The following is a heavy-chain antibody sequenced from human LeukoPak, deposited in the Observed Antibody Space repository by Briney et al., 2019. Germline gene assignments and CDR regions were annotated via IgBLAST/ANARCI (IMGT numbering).Heavy chain of an antibody. V-gene: IGHV3-21*01. CDR1: GFIFSSYS. Sequence: GGSLRLSCAASGFIFSSYSMNWVRQAPGKGLEWVSSISSSTYIYYADSVKGRFTISRDNAKNSLYLQMNSLRAEDTAVYYCARGRGSGSGYYFDYWGQGTLVTVSS. CDR3: ARGRGSGSGYYFDY. CDR2: ISSSTYI. D-gene: IGHD3-10*01. J-gene: IGHJ4*02.